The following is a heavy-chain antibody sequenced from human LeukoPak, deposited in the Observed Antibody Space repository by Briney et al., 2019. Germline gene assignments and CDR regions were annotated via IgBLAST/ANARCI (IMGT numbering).Heavy chain of an antibody. CDR1: GYTLTELS. CDR2: FDPEDGET. J-gene: IGHJ5*02. D-gene: IGHD3-3*01. V-gene: IGHV1-24*01. CDR3: ARERYYDFWSGYQYNWFDP. Sequence: AASVKVSCKVSGYTLTELSMHWVRQAPGKGFEWMGGFDPEDGETIYAQKFQGRVTMTEDTSTDTAYMELSSLRSEDTAVYYCARERYYDFWSGYQYNWFDPWGQGTLVTVSS.